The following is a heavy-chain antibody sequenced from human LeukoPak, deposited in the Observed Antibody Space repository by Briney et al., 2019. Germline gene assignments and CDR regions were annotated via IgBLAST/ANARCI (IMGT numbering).Heavy chain of an antibody. V-gene: IGHV3-53*01. CDR2: IYSGGST. D-gene: IGHD6-19*01. CDR3: ARVPYSSGWYFDY. CDR1: GFTFSAYE. Sequence: GGSLRLSCAASGFTFSAYEMNWVRQVPGKGLEWVSVIYSGGSTYYSDSVKGRFTISRDNSKNTLYLQMNRLRGEDTAVYYCARVPYSSGWYFDYWGQGTLVTVCS. J-gene: IGHJ4*02.